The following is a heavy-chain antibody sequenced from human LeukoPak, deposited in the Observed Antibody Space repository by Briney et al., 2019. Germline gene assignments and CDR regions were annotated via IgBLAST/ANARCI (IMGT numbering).Heavy chain of an antibody. V-gene: IGHV4-59*01. D-gene: IGHD6-13*01. CDR2: IYYGGST. CDR1: GGSISSYY. Sequence: SETLSLTCTVSGGSISSYYWSWIRQPPGKGLEWIGYIYYGGSTNYNPSLKSRVTISVDTSKNQFSLKLSSVTAADTAVYYCAGDGSSFSRSYYWYFDLWGRGTLVTVSS. CDR3: AGDGSSFSRSYYWYFDL. J-gene: IGHJ2*01.